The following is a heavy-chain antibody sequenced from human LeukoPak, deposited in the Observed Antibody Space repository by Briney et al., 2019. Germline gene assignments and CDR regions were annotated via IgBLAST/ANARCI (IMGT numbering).Heavy chain of an antibody. J-gene: IGHJ4*02. CDR1: GGSISNYY. D-gene: IGHD3-3*01. CDR3: ARDWWSGYLDY. Sequence: PSETLSLTCTVSGGSISNYYWSWIRQPAGMGLEWIGRIYTSGSTNYNPSLKSRVTISVDTSKNQFSLKLSSVTAADTAVYYCARDWWSGYLDYWGQGTLVTVSS. V-gene: IGHV4-4*07. CDR2: IYTSGST.